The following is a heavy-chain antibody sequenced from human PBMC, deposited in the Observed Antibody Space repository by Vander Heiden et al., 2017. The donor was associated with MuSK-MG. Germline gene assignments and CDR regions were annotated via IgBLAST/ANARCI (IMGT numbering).Heavy chain of an antibody. CDR2: ISSSSSYI. Sequence: EVQLVESGGGLIKPGGSLRLSCAASGFTFSSYSMKWVRQAPGKGLEWVSSISSSSSYIDDADSVKGRFTISRDNAKNSLYLKMTSLRAEDTAVYYGARDGDSAYDIWGQGTMVTVSS. J-gene: IGHJ3*02. D-gene: IGHD2-21*02. V-gene: IGHV3-21*01. CDR1: GFTFSSYS. CDR3: ARDGDSAYDI.